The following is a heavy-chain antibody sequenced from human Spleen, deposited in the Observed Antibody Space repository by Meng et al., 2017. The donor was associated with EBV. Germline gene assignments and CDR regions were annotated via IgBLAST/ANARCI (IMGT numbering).Heavy chain of an antibody. D-gene: IGHD5-12*01. CDR1: AYTFTSIL. J-gene: IGHJ4*02. V-gene: IGHV1-3*01. CDR3: AREPSGYGDDDY. Sequence: FKTDAYTFTSILYSLCGTDPEQRPEWMGVIIAANGNTKYAQTFQGRVTFTTDTSARTAYMELSSLRSEDTAVYYCAREPSGYGDDDYWGQGTLVTVSS. CDR2: IIAANGNT.